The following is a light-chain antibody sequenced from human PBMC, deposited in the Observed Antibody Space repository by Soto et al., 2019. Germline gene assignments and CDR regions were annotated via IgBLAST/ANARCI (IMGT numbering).Light chain of an antibody. CDR3: QSYDTSLSGRV. CDR1: SSNIGAGYV. V-gene: IGLV1-40*01. J-gene: IGLJ3*02. CDR2: DNT. Sequence: QSVLTQPPSVSGAPGQRVTISCTGSSSNIGAGYVVHWYQQLPGTAPKLLIYDNTNRPSGVPDRFSASKSGTSASLAITGLQADAEADYYCQSYDTSLSGRVFGGGTKLTVL.